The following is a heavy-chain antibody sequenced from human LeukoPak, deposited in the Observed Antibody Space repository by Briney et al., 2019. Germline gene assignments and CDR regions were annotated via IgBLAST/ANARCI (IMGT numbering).Heavy chain of an antibody. V-gene: IGHV4-61*10. Sequence: SQTLSLTCTVSGGSISSGSYYWSWIRQPAGKGLEWIGYIYYSGSTNYNPSLKSRDTISVDTSKNQFSLKLSSVTAADTAVYYCARGQLWSNYWGQGTLVTVSS. J-gene: IGHJ4*02. CDR2: IYYSGST. CDR3: ARGQLWSNY. CDR1: GGSISSGSYY. D-gene: IGHD5-18*01.